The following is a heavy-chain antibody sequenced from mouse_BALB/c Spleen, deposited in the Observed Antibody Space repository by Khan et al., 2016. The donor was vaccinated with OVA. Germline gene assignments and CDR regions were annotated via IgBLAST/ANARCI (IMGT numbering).Heavy chain of an antibody. CDR2: INTYTGEP. J-gene: IGHJ4*01. CDR1: GYTFTNYG. Sequence: QIQLVQSGPELKKPGETVKISCKASGYTFTNYGVNWVKQTPGKGLKWMGWINTYTGEPTYADDFKGRFAFSLETSASTAFLQINNLKNEDTATYFGARGGRRAMDYWGQGTSVHVSS. D-gene: IGHD3-3*01. CDR3: ARGGRRAMDY. V-gene: IGHV9-3-1*01.